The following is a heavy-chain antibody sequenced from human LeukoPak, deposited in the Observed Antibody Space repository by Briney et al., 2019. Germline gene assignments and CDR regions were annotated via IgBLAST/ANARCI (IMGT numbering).Heavy chain of an antibody. CDR3: AGRGYSGYDFDY. CDR2: INPNSGGT. Sequence: ASVKVSCKASGYTFTTYYMHWVRQAPGQGLEWMGWINPNSGGTNYAQKFQGRVTMTRDTSISAAYMELSRLRSDDTAVYYCAGRGYSGYDFDYWGQGTLVTVSS. CDR1: GYTFTTYY. V-gene: IGHV1-2*02. D-gene: IGHD5-12*01. J-gene: IGHJ4*02.